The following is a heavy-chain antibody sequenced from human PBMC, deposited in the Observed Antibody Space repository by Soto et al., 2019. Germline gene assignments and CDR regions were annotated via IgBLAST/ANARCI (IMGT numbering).Heavy chain of an antibody. CDR3: AKDSSSSVDDAFDI. Sequence: GGSLRLSCAASGFTFTTYSMNWVRQAPGKGLEWVSAISSSGGSTYYADSVKGRFTISRDNSKNTLYLQVNSLRAEDTAVYYCAKDSSSSVDDAFDIWGQGTMVTVSS. D-gene: IGHD6-6*01. CDR1: GFTFTTYS. V-gene: IGHV3-23*01. CDR2: ISSSGGST. J-gene: IGHJ3*02.